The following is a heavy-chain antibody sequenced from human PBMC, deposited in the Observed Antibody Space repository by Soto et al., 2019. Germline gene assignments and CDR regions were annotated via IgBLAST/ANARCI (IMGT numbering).Heavy chain of an antibody. CDR3: ARGTLRRDGYTGDRDADYIYTMDV. V-gene: IGHV1-69*06. D-gene: IGHD4-17*01. CDR1: GGTLSSYA. Sequence: QVQVVQSGPEVKNPGSSVKVSCKASGGTLSSYAINWVRQAPGQGLEWVGGVIPVFDSTKYAQKFQGRVTITADNSRRTVYLELTGPRFDDTAVYYCARGTLRRDGYTGDRDADYIYTMDVWGQGTTVTVS. CDR2: VIPVFDST. J-gene: IGHJ6*02.